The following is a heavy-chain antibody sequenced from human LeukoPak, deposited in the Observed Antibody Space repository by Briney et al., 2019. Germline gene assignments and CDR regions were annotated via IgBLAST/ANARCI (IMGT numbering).Heavy chain of an antibody. CDR2: ISSSSSTI. J-gene: IGHJ4*02. D-gene: IGHD5-18*01. CDR1: GFTFSSYS. V-gene: IGHV3-48*01. Sequence: GGSLRLSCAASGFTFSSYSMNWVRQAPGKGLEWVSYISSSSSTIYYADSVKGRFTISRDNAKNSLYLQMNSLRAEDTAVYYCAKEWDSYGPSNSPFDYWGQGTLVTVSS. CDR3: AKEWDSYGPSNSPFDY.